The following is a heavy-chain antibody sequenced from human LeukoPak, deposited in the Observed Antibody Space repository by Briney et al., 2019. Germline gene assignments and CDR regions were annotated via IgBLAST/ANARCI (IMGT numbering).Heavy chain of an antibody. V-gene: IGHV5-51*01. CDR1: GYSFTSYW. Sequence: KPGESLKISCKGSGYSFTSYWITWVRQMPGKGLEWMGIIYPGDSDTRYSPSFQGQVTISADKSISTAYLQWSSLKASDTAMYYCARQDQDGGNSGYFQHWGQGTLVTVSS. J-gene: IGHJ1*01. CDR3: ARQDQDGGNSGYFQH. CDR2: IYPGDSDT. D-gene: IGHD4-23*01.